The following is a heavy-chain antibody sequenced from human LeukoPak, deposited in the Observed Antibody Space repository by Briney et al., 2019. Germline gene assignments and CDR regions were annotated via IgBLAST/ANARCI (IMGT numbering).Heavy chain of an antibody. CDR2: IYYSGRT. V-gene: IGHV4-61*01. Sequence: SETLSLTCTVSGGSVSSGSYYWSWIRQPPGKGLEWIGYIYYSGRTNYNRSLKSRVTISVDTSKNQFSLKLTSVTADDTAVYYCARIEVGSGGNYWGQGTLVTVSS. D-gene: IGHD2-15*01. CDR3: ARIEVGSGGNY. J-gene: IGHJ4*02. CDR1: GGSVSSGSYY.